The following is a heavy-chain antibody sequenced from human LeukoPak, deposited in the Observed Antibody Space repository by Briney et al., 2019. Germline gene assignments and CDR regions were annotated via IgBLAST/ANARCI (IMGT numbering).Heavy chain of an antibody. D-gene: IGHD6-13*01. CDR2: ISGSGGST. CDR3: AKDGMGDSSWFFDY. Sequence: GGSLRLSCAASGFTFSRYAMSWVRQAPGKGLEWVSAISGSGGSTYYADSVKGRFTISRDNSKNTLYLQMNSLRAEDTAVYYCAKDGMGDSSWFFDYWGQGTLVTVSS. V-gene: IGHV3-23*01. CDR1: GFTFSRYA. J-gene: IGHJ4*02.